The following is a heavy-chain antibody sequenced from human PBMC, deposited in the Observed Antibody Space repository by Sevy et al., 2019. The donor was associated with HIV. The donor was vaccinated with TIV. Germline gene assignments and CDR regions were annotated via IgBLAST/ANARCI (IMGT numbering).Heavy chain of an antibody. V-gene: IGHV3-9*01. D-gene: IGHD3-10*01. Sequence: GGSLRLSCAASGFTFDDYAMHWVRQAPGKGLEWVSGISWNSGSIGYADSVKGRFTISRDKAKNSLYLQMNSLRAEDTALYYCAKESITMVRGVPERNMDVWGQGTTVTVSS. CDR1: GFTFDDYA. J-gene: IGHJ6*02. CDR2: ISWNSGSI. CDR3: AKESITMVRGVPERNMDV.